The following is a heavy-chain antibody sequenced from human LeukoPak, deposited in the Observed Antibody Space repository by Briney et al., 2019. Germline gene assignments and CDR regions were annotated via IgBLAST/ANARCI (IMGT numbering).Heavy chain of an antibody. V-gene: IGHV4-59*01. Sequence: SETLSLTCTVSGGSINDYYWSWIRQPPGKGLEWIGYMYYTGSTNYNPSLKSRVTMSVDTSKTRFFLKLTSVTAADTALYYCARVSVVYGMDVWGQGTAVTVSS. CDR2: MYYTGST. CDR3: ARVSVVYGMDV. CDR1: GGSINDYY. J-gene: IGHJ6*02.